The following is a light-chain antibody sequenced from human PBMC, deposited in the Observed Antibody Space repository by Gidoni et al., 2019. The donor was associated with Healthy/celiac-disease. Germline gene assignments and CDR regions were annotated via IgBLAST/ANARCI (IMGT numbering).Light chain of an antibody. CDR1: SSDVGGYNS. CDR2: DVS. Sequence: QSALTQTRSVSGSPGQSVTISCTGTSSDVGGYNSVSWYQQHPGQAPNLMIYDVSKRPSGVPDRFSGSKSGNTASLTISGLQAEDEADYYCCSYAVSSLYVFGTGTKVTVL. V-gene: IGLV2-11*01. J-gene: IGLJ1*01. CDR3: CSYAVSSLYV.